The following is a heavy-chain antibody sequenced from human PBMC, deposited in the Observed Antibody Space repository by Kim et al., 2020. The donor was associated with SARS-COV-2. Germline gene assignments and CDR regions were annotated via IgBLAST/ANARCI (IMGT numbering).Heavy chain of an antibody. J-gene: IGHJ3*02. V-gene: IGHV3-43*02. CDR1: GFTFGDYA. CDR3: ENFLTCSSSSCDAFDI. D-gene: IGHD2-2*01. CDR2: ISGDGGST. Sequence: GGSLRLSCAASGFTFGDYAMHWVRQAPGKGLEWVSLISGDGGSTYYADSVKGRFTISRDNSKKSLSLQLHSMRPETTASYYCENFLTCSSSSCDAFDIWG.